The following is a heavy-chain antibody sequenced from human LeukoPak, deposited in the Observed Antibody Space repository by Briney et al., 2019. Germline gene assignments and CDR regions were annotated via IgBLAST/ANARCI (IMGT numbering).Heavy chain of an antibody. CDR2: INHNGNVN. J-gene: IGHJ6*02. CDR1: GFTFNNYV. V-gene: IGHV3-7*03. D-gene: IGHD3-16*01. CDR3: ARGGGLDA. Sequence: GGSLRLSCAASGFTFNNYVMNWARQAPGKGLEWVASINHNGNVNYYVDSVKGRFTISRDNAKNSLYLQMSNLRAEDTAVYFCARGGGLDAWGQGATVTVSS.